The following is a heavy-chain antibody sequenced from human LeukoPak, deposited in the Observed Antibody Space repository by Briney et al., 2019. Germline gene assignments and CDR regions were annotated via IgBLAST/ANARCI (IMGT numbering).Heavy chain of an antibody. D-gene: IGHD3-10*01. J-gene: IGHJ4*02. CDR1: GGSFRGYY. Sequence: SETLSPTCAVYGGSFRGYYWSWILPPPGKGLGWIGEINHSGSTNYNPSLKSRVTISVDTSKNQFSLKLSSVTAADTAVYYCARGPTMVRLNYWGQGTLVTVSS. V-gene: IGHV4-34*01. CDR3: ARGPTMVRLNY. CDR2: INHSGST.